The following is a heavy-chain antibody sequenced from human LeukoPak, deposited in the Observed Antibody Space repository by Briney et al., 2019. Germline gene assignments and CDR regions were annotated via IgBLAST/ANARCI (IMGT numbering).Heavy chain of an antibody. V-gene: IGHV4-34*01. CDR3: ARYSSGWYVDHFDY. CDR1: GGSFSGYY. D-gene: IGHD6-19*01. CDR2: INHSGST. J-gene: IGHJ4*02. Sequence: SETLSLTCAVYGGSFSGYYWSWIRQPPGKGLEWIGEINHSGSTNYNPSLKSRVTISVDTSKNQFSLKLSSVTAADTAVYYCARYSSGWYVDHFDYWGQGTLVTVSS.